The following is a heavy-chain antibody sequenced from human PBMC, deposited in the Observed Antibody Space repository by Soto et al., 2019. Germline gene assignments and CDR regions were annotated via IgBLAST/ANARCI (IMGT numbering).Heavy chain of an antibody. CDR3: ARCMGYAGSGYAVFDS. CDR1: GFTFSGHT. J-gene: IGHJ4*02. Sequence: EVQLVESGGGLVKPGGSLRLSCAASGFTFSGHTINWVRQAPGKGLEWVSSVSSSSSQIYYADSVKGRFTVSRDNAEKSLYLQMNSLRAEDTAIYYCARCMGYAGSGYAVFDSWGQGPLVTVSS. CDR2: VSSSSSQI. D-gene: IGHD3-10*01. V-gene: IGHV3-21*01.